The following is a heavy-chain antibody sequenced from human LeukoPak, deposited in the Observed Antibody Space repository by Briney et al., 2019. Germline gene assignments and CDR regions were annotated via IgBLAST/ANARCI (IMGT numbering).Heavy chain of an antibody. V-gene: IGHV4-59*01. CDR2: IYYSGST. CDR3: ARGTGYYFPVDY. D-gene: IGHD3-22*01. J-gene: IGHJ4*02. Sequence: SETLSLTCTVSGGSISSYYWSWIRQPPGKGLEWIGYIYYSGSTNYNPSLKSRVTISVDTSKNQFSLKLSSVTAADTAVYYCARGTGYYFPVDYWGQGTLVTVSS. CDR1: GGSISSYY.